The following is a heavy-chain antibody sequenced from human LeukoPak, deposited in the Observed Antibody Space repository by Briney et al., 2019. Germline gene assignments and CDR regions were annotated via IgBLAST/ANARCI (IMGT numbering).Heavy chain of an antibody. CDR2: IIPIFGTA. Sequence: WASVKVPCKASGGTFSSYAISWVRQAPGQGLEWMGGIIPIFGTANYAQKFQGRVTITADESTSTAYMELSSLRSEDTAVYYCARFRSGYYYYGTDVWGKGTTVTVSS. J-gene: IGHJ6*04. D-gene: IGHD2-15*01. CDR3: ARFRSGYYYYGTDV. V-gene: IGHV1-69*13. CDR1: GGTFSSYA.